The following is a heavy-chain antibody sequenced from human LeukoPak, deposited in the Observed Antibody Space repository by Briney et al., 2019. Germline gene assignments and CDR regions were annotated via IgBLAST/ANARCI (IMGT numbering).Heavy chain of an antibody. J-gene: IGHJ4*02. V-gene: IGHV4-39*07. D-gene: IGHD5-18*01. CDR1: GGSISSSSYY. CDR3: ARAGYSYGTIYYFDY. CDR2: IYYSGST. Sequence: SETLSLTCTVSGGSISSSSYYWGWIRQPPGKGLEWIGSIYYSGSTYYNPSLKSRVTISVDTSKNQFSLKLSSVTAADTAVYYCARAGYSYGTIYYFDYWGQGTLVTVSS.